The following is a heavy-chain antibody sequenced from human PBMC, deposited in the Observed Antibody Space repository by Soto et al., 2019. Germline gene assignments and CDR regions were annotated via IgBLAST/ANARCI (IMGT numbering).Heavy chain of an antibody. D-gene: IGHD6-13*01. J-gene: IGHJ6*03. V-gene: IGHV1-8*01. CDR1: GYTFTSYD. Sequence: ASVKVSCKASGYTFTSYDINWVRQATGQGLEWMGWMNPNSGNTGYAQKFQGRVTMTRNTSISTAYMELSSLRSEDTAVYYCAALAAAGTLYYYYMYVWGKGTTVTVSS. CDR3: AALAAAGTLYYYYMYV. CDR2: MNPNSGNT.